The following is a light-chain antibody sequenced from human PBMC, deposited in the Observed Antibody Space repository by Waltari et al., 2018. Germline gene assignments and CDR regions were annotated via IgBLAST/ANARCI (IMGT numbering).Light chain of an antibody. Sequence: DIQMTKSHSTLSASLGDRVTITCRASQNINNWVAWYQQKPGKAPNLLIYKASSLESGVPSRFSGSGSGAEFTLTISSLQPDDSATYYCQQYGGYPWTFGQGTKVEIK. CDR3: QQYGGYPWT. CDR1: QNINNW. V-gene: IGKV1-5*03. J-gene: IGKJ1*01. CDR2: KAS.